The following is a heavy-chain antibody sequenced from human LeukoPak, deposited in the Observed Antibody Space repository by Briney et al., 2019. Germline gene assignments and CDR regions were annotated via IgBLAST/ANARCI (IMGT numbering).Heavy chain of an antibody. CDR3: ARARSDLFDY. D-gene: IGHD3/OR15-3a*01. CDR1: GGSISGYY. V-gene: IGHV4-59*01. Sequence: SETLSLTCTVSGGSISGYYWSWMRQPPGKGLEWIGYIYYSGSTNYNPSLKNRDTISVDTSKNQCSLKLSSVTAADTAIYYCARARSDLFDYWGQGTLVTVSS. CDR2: IYYSGST. J-gene: IGHJ4*02.